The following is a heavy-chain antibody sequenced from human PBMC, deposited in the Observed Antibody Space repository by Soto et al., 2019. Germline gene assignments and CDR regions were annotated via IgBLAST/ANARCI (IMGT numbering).Heavy chain of an antibody. D-gene: IGHD5-18*01. Sequence: GGSLRISCAASVFTFSIYGMPWVRQAPGKGLDWVAVISYDGSNKYYADSVKGRFTISRDNSKNTLYLQMNSLRAEDTAVYYCAKELGYSYGSSYYYYGMDVWGQGTTVTVSS. CDR2: ISYDGSNK. CDR1: VFTFSIYG. J-gene: IGHJ6*02. V-gene: IGHV3-30*18. CDR3: AKELGYSYGSSYYYYGMDV.